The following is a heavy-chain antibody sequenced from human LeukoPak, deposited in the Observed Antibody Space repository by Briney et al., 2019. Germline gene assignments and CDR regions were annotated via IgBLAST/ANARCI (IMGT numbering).Heavy chain of an antibody. CDR1: GGSISSYY. CDR2: IYYSGST. Sequence: SETLSLICTVSGGSISSYYWRWIRQAPGKGLVWIGNIYYSGSTNYNPSLKSRVTVSVDTSKNHFSLKLSSVTAADTAVYYYARHGTLGSTTYPLDYWGQGTLVTVSS. CDR3: ARHGTLGSTTYPLDY. D-gene: IGHD1-26*01. V-gene: IGHV4-59*08. J-gene: IGHJ4*02.